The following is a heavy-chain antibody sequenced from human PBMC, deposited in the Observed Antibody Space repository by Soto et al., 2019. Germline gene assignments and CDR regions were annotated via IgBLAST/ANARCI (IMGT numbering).Heavy chain of an antibody. V-gene: IGHV3-49*03. CDR3: TRDLLPSGWYPLDY. D-gene: IGHD6-19*01. J-gene: IGHJ4*02. CDR2: IRSNAYGGTT. Sequence: GGSLRLSCTISGFTFGDYSLTWFRQAPGRGLEWVASIRSNAYGGTTEYAASVRGRFSISRDDSRSIVYLQMNRLKIEDTAVYYCTRDLLPSGWYPLDYWGQGTLVTVSS. CDR1: GFTFGDYS.